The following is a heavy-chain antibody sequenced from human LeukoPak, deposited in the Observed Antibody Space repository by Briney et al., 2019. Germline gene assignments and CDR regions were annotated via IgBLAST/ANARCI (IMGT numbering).Heavy chain of an antibody. CDR1: GGTFSSYA. CDR2: IIPIFGIA. CDR3: ARDLDVVAEGRSDY. V-gene: IGHV1-69*04. J-gene: IGHJ4*02. D-gene: IGHD5-12*01. Sequence: SVKVSCKASGGTFSSYAISWVRQAPGQGLEWMGRIIPIFGIANYAQKFQGRVTITADKSTSTAYMELSSLRSEDTAVYYCARDLDVVAEGRSDYWGQETLVTVSS.